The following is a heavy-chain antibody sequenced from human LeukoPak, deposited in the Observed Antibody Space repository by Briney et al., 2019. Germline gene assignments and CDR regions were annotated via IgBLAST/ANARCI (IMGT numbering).Heavy chain of an antibody. J-gene: IGHJ4*02. V-gene: IGHV4-34*01. Sequence: SETLSFTCAVYGGSFSGYYWSWIRQPPGKGLEWIGEINHSGSTNYNPSLKSRVTISVDTSKNQFSLKLSSVTAADTAVYYCARRIAAAGTHFDYWGQGTLVTVSS. CDR3: ARRIAAAGTHFDY. D-gene: IGHD6-13*01. CDR2: INHSGST. CDR1: GGSFSGYY.